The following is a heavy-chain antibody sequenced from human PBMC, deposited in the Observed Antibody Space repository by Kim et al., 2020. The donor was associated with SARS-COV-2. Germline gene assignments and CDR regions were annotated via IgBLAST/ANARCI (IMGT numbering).Heavy chain of an antibody. Sequence: ASVKVSCKASGYTFTSYDINWVRQATGQGLEWMGWMNPNSGNTGYAQKFQGRVTMTRNTSISTAYMELSSLRSEDTAVYYCARGHITIFGVVIMGDYWGQGTLVTVSS. CDR2: MNPNSGNT. V-gene: IGHV1-8*01. D-gene: IGHD3-3*01. CDR3: ARGHITIFGVVIMGDY. J-gene: IGHJ4*02. CDR1: GYTFTSYD.